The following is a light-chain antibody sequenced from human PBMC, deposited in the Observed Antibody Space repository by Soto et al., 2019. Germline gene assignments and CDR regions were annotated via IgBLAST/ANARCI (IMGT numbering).Light chain of an antibody. Sequence: EIVMTQSPATLSVSPGESATLSCRASQSVSSYLAWYQQRPGQAXRLLIYDASNRATGVPARFSGSGSGTDFTLTISNLQSEDFAVYYGQQYNNWPPITFGQGTRLEIK. CDR1: QSVSSY. CDR3: QQYNNWPPIT. V-gene: IGKV3D-15*01. J-gene: IGKJ5*01. CDR2: DAS.